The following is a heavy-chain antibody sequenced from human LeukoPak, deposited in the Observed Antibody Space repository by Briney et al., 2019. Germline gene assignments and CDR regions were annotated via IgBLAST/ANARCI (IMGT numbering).Heavy chain of an antibody. CDR1: GGSISSGGYY. V-gene: IGHV4-30-2*01. CDR2: IYHSGST. D-gene: IGHD3-3*01. J-gene: IGHJ4*02. Sequence: ASETLSLTCTVSGGSISSGGYYWSWIRQPPGKGLEWIGYIYHSGSTYYNPSLKSRVTISVDRSKNQFSLKLSSVTAADTAVYYCARAGIRIFGVFDYWGQGTLVTVSS. CDR3: ARAGIRIFGVFDY.